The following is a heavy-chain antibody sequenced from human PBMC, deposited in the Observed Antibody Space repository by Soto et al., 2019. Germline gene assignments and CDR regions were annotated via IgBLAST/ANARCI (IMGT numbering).Heavy chain of an antibody. V-gene: IGHV1-18*01. CDR3: ARFDSSASPV. J-gene: IGHJ4*02. D-gene: IGHD3-22*01. Sequence: ASVKVSCKASGYTFTSYAMHWVRQAPGQRLEWMGWISAYNGNTNYAQKLQGRVTMTTDTSTSTAYMELRSLRSDDTAVYYCARFDSSASPVWGQGTLVTVSS. CDR1: GYTFTSYA. CDR2: ISAYNGNT.